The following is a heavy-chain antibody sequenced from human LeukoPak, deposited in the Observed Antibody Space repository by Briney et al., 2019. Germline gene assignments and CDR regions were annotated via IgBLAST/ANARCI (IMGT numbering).Heavy chain of an antibody. CDR3: AGGGALSNY. CDR1: GGSISTYY. J-gene: IGHJ4*02. D-gene: IGHD1-26*01. V-gene: IGHV4-59*01. CDR2: IYYSGST. Sequence: PSETLSITCTVSGGSISTYYWSWIRQPPGKGLEWIGYIYYSGSTNYNPSLKSRVTISVDTSKNQFSLKLSSVTAADTAVYYCAGGGALSNYWGQGTPVTVSS.